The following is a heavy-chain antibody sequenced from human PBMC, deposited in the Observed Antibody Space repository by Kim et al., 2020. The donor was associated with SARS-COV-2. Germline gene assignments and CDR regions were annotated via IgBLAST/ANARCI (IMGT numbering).Heavy chain of an antibody. CDR1: GYTFTSYG. Sequence: ASVKVSCKASGYTFTSYGISWVRQAPGQGLEWMGWISAYNGNTNYAQKLQGRVTMTTDTSTSTAYMELRSLRSDDTAVYYCASFGIIAAAGWYYYGMDVWGQGTTVTVSS. CDR3: ASFGIIAAAGWYYYGMDV. J-gene: IGHJ6*02. V-gene: IGHV1-18*01. CDR2: ISAYNGNT. D-gene: IGHD6-13*01.